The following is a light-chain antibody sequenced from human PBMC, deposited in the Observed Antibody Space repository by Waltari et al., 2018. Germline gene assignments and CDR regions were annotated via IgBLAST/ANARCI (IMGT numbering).Light chain of an antibody. Sequence: EIVLTQSPGTLSLSPGERATLSCRASQSIRRNYLAWYQQKPGQAPRLLIYGASSRTTGIPDRFSGRGSGTDFTLTISRLEPEDFAVYYCQQYGSSRFTFGPGTKVHIK. V-gene: IGKV3-20*01. CDR3: QQYGSSRFT. CDR2: GAS. CDR1: QSIRRNY. J-gene: IGKJ3*01.